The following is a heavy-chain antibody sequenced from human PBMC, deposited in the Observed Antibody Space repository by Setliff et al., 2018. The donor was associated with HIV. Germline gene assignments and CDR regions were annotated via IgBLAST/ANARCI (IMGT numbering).Heavy chain of an antibody. D-gene: IGHD2-15*01. V-gene: IGHV1-46*01. Sequence: GASVKVSCKASGYTFTDYYVHWVRQAPGQGLEWMGVIYPSGANANYAQKFQGRVTMTRDTSTSTVYMEVNSLRSEDTAVYYCAREAHGGNPWGDYWGQGTLVTVSS. CDR3: AREAHGGNPWGDY. J-gene: IGHJ4*02. CDR1: GYTFTDYY. CDR2: IYPSGANA.